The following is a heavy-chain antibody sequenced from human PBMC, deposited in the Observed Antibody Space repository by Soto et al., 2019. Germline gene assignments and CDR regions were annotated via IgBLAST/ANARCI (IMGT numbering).Heavy chain of an antibody. CDR2: IWYDGSNK. D-gene: IGHD3-10*01. CDR3: ERVDYCSGKDY. V-gene: IGHV3-33*01. J-gene: IGHJ4*02. CDR1: GFTFSSYG. Sequence: QVQLVESGGGVVQPGRSLRLSCAASGFTFSSYGMHWVRQAPGKGLEWVAVIWYDGSNKYYADSVKGRFTISRYNSKNTLYLQINSMRAEDTAVYYCERVDYCSGKDYWGQGTLVTVSS.